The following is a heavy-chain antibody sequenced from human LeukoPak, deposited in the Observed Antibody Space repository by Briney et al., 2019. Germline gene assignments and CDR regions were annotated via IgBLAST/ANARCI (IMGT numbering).Heavy chain of an antibody. J-gene: IGHJ6*02. V-gene: IGHV3-21*06. D-gene: IGHD5-24*01. CDR3: ARDRATKARIGGMDV. CDR1: TFIFGSYS. Sequence: GGSLGLSCVGSTFIFGSYSMNWVRQAPGKGLEWVSYISETSSHRYYADSVKGRFTISRNNAQNSLDLQMNSLSAEDTGIYYCARDRATKARIGGMDVWGQGTTVIVSS. CDR2: ISETSSHR.